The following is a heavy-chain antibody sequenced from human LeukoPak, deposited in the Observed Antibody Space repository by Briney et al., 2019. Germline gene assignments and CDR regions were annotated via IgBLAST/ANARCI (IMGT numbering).Heavy chain of an antibody. J-gene: IGHJ4*02. CDR3: ARDIQYFEILTGYSALDY. CDR2: IWYDGSKK. V-gene: IGHV3-33*01. CDR1: GFTFSTYG. Sequence: RGSLRLSCAASGFTFSTYGVHWARQPPGKGLEWVAVIWYDGSKKYYADSVKGRFTISRDNSKNTLYLQINSLRDEDTAVYYCARDIQYFEILTGYSALDYWGQGTLVTVSS. D-gene: IGHD3-9*01.